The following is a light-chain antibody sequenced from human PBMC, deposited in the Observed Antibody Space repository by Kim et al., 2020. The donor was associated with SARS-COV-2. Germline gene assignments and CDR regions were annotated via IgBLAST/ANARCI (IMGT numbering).Light chain of an antibody. V-gene: IGLV2-14*01. CDR1: RRDVHRFNY. CDR3: TSYTTDFTYV. CDR2: VVI. J-gene: IGLJ1*01. Sequence: QSITYACTRTRRDVHRFNYVYWYQQNPGEAPKVLIYVVINRPSGVSDRFSGSKAGNTASLTISGLLPDNEADYYCTSYTTDFTYVFGTGTKVTVL.